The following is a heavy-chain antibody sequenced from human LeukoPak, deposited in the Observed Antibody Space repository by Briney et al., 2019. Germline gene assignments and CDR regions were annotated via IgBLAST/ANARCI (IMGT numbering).Heavy chain of an antibody. CDR3: ARDLGSGYYSPHAFDI. CDR1: GGSISSYY. D-gene: IGHD3-22*01. V-gene: IGHV4-4*07. CDR2: MFASGST. J-gene: IGHJ3*02. Sequence: SETLSLTRTVSGGSISSYYWSWMRQPAGKGLECIGRMFASGSTNYNPSLKSRVTMSVNTSKSQFSLRLSSVTAADTAVYYCARDLGSGYYSPHAFDIWGQGTMVTVSS.